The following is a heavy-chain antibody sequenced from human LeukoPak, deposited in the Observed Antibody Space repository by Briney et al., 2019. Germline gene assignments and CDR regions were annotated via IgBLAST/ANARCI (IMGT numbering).Heavy chain of an antibody. CDR2: IRYDGNNK. CDR3: ARGGLGYCTNGVCYDY. CDR1: GFTFSSYG. Sequence: GGSLRLSCAASGFTFSSYGMHWVRQAPGKGLEWVAFIRYDGNNKYYADSVKGRFTISRDNSKNTLYLQMNSLRAEDTAVYYCARGGLGYCTNGVCYDYWGQGTLVTVSS. D-gene: IGHD2-8*01. J-gene: IGHJ4*02. V-gene: IGHV3-30*02.